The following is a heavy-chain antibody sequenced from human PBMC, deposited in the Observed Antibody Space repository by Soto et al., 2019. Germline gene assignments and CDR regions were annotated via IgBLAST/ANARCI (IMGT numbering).Heavy chain of an antibody. J-gene: IGHJ1*01. CDR1: DGYISSISYY. CDR3: VRRSPAAFFQQ. V-gene: IGHV4-39*01. Sequence: SETLSLTYTVSDGYISSISYYWGWNRQPPGKGLEWIGTIYYSGSTYYNPSLKSRVTISADTSKNQFSLNLNSVTAADTAVYYCVRRSPAAFFQQWVQGTLVTVSS. CDR2: IYYSGST.